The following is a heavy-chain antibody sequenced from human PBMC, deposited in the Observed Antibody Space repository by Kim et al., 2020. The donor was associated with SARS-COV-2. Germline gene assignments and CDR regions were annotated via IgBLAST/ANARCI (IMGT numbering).Heavy chain of an antibody. J-gene: IGHJ5*01. V-gene: IGHV4-39*01. CDR3: ARTYDS. CDR1: GGTVTTSDYY. Sequence: SETLSLTCSVSGGTVTTSDYYWSWIRQPPGGGLEWIGYIFWSGNTFYNPALESRVSLSIDRSKNQFSMSLTSVTAADTAFYYCARTYDS. CDR2: IFWSGNT.